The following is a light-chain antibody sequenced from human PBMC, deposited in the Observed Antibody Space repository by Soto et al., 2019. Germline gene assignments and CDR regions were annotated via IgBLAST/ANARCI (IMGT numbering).Light chain of an antibody. J-gene: IGLJ1*01. CDR3: SSFAGSQYV. V-gene: IGLV2-8*01. Sequence: QSVLTQPPSTSGSPGQSVTISCTGTSSDVGGYEYVSWYQQHPGKAPKLIIYEVLRRPSGVPDRFSGSKSANTASLTVSGLQAEDEADYYCSSFAGSQYVFGTGTKVTVL. CDR1: SSDVGGYEY. CDR2: EVL.